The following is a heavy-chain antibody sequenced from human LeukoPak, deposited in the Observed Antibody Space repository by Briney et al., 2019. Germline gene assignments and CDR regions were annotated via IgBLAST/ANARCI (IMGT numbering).Heavy chain of an antibody. CDR3: ARESGSYEAYFAY. CDR1: GGTFSSYA. J-gene: IGHJ4*02. V-gene: IGHV1-69*13. D-gene: IGHD1-26*01. Sequence: GASVKVSGKASGGTFSSYAISWVRQAPGQGLEWMGRIFPIFATANYAQKFQGRVTITADESTRTAYMEPSSLRSEDTAVYYCARESGSYEAYFAYWGQGTLVTVSS. CDR2: IFPIFATA.